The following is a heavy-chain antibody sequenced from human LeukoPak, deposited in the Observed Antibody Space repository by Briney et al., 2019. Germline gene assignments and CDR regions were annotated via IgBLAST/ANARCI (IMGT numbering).Heavy chain of an antibody. Sequence: GGSLRLSCAASGFTVSTNYMSWVRQAPGRGLEWVSVIYSGGSTYYADSVKGRFTISRDNSKNTLYLQMNSLRAEDTAVYYCARDYDSGSSPWGAFDIWGQGTMVTVSS. J-gene: IGHJ3*02. D-gene: IGHD1-26*01. CDR1: GFTVSTNY. CDR2: IYSGGST. CDR3: ARDYDSGSSPWGAFDI. V-gene: IGHV3-53*01.